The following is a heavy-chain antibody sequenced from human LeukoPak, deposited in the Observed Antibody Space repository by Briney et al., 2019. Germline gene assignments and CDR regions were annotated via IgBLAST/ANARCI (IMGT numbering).Heavy chain of an antibody. J-gene: IGHJ4*02. CDR1: GFTFSSYW. D-gene: IGHD1-26*01. Sequence: GGSLRLSCAASGFTFSSYWMSWVRQAPGKGLEWVANIKPDGGEKYYVDSVKGRFTISRDNAKNSLYLQMNSVRAEDTGVYYCTRGHGGSYYSTYGGQGTLVTVSS. CDR2: IKPDGGEK. V-gene: IGHV3-7*04. CDR3: TRGHGGSYYSTY.